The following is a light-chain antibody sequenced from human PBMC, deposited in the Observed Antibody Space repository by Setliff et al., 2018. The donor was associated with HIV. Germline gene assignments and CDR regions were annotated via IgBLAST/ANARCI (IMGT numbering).Light chain of an antibody. V-gene: IGLV2-14*01. Sequence: LTQPASVSGSPGQSITISCTGISSDVGFSNSVSWYQQHPGKAPKLLVYEVSNRPSGVSNRFSGSKSGNTASLTISGLQAEDEGDYYCSSYAITNTLPFGTGTKVTVL. CDR3: SSYAITNTLP. CDR1: SSDVGFSNS. CDR2: EVS. J-gene: IGLJ1*01.